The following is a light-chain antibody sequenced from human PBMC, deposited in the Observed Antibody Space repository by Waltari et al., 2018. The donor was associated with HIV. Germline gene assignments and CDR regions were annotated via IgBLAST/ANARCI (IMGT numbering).Light chain of an antibody. CDR2: EVS. CDR3: SSYTGNITPYV. V-gene: IGLV2-14*01. Sequence: QSALTQPASVSGSPGQSITISCTGTSSDVGGYNYVSWYQQHPGTPPKLIISEVSNRPSGVPYRFSGSKSGNTASLTISGLQAEDEADYYCSSYTGNITPYVFGTGTKITVL. J-gene: IGLJ1*01. CDR1: SSDVGGYNY.